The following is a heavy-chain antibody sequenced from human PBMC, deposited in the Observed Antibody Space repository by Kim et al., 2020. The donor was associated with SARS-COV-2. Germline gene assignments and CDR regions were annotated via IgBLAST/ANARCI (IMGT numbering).Heavy chain of an antibody. Sequence: SETLSLTCAVYGGSFSGYYWSWIRQPPGKGLEWIGEINNNGGTNYNPSLKRRVTTSVDTSKNQYSLKLSSVTAADTAVYYCARRPFRYCSSTSCHNWFDPWGQGTLVTVSS. D-gene: IGHD2-2*01. CDR2: INNNGGT. J-gene: IGHJ5*02. CDR1: GGSFSGYY. V-gene: IGHV4-34*01. CDR3: ARRPFRYCSSTSCHNWFDP.